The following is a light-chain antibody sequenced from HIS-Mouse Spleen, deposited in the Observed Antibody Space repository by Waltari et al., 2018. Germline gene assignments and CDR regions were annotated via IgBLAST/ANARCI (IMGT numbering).Light chain of an antibody. CDR3: YSTDSSGNHRV. J-gene: IGLJ2*01. CDR2: EDS. Sequence: SYELTQPPSVSVSPGHTARITCSGDALPKKYTYLYPQKSGQAPVLVIYEDSKRPSGIPERFSGSSSGTMATLTISGAQVEDEADYYCYSTDSSGNHRVFGGGTKLTVL. CDR1: ALPKKY. V-gene: IGLV3-10*01.